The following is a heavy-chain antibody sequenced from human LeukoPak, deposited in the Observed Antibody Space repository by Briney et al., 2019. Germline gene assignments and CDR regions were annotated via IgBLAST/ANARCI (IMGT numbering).Heavy chain of an antibody. D-gene: IGHD3-16*02. V-gene: IGHV4-34*01. CDR1: GGSFSGYY. Sequence: SETLSLTCAVYGGSFSGYYWSWIRQPPGKGLEWIGEINHSGSTNYNPSLKSRVTISVDTSKNQFSLKLSSVTAADTAVYYCARRPYYDYVWGSYRKNYYYMDAWGKGTTVTVSS. CDR2: INHSGST. J-gene: IGHJ6*03. CDR3: ARRPYYDYVWGSYRKNYYYMDA.